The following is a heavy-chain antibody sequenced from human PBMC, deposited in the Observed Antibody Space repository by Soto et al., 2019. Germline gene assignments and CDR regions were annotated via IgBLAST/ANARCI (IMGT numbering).Heavy chain of an antibody. J-gene: IGHJ4*02. CDR2: MYYSGST. CDR3: ARGGVWGSGSYVDY. D-gene: IGHD1-26*01. Sequence: QVQLQESGPGLVKPSETLSLTCTVSGGSVSSGSYYWSWIRQPPGKGLEWIGYMYYSGSTNYNPSLKSRVTISVDTSKNQFSLKLSSVTAADTAVYYCARGGVWGSGSYVDYWGQGTLVTVSS. V-gene: IGHV4-61*01. CDR1: GGSVSSGSYY.